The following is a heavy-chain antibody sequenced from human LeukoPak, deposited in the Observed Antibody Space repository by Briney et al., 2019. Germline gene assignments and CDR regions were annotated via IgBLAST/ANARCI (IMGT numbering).Heavy chain of an antibody. V-gene: IGHV3-30*04. CDR2: ISYAGSNT. Sequence: GGSLRLSCEASGFTFSSYAMRWVRQTPGKGLEWVAAISYAGSNTHYADSVKGRFTISRDNSKNTMFLQMSSLRVEDTALYYCARDERGFFYYMDVWGKGTTVTVSS. D-gene: IGHD2-15*01. CDR1: GFTFSSYA. J-gene: IGHJ6*03. CDR3: ARDERGFFYYMDV.